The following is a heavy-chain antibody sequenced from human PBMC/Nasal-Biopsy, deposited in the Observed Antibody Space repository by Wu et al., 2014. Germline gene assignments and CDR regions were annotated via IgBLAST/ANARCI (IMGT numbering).Heavy chain of an antibody. D-gene: IGHD5-12*01. J-gene: IGHJ5*02. CDR3: ARGIDGYSGYDIKWFDL. CDR1: GASFSDYK. CDR2: INYSGIT. V-gene: IGHV4-34*01. Sequence: TLSLTCTVYGASFSDYKWSWIRQPPEKGLEWIGEINYSGITNYNPSLKSRVSISIDTSKNQLSLKLSSVTAADTAVYYCARGIDGYSGYDIKWFDLWGQGALVTVSS.